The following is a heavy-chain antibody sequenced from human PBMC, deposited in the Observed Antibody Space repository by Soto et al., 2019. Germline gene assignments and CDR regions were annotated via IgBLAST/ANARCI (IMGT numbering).Heavy chain of an antibody. Sequence: PGESLKIACTTSGFTFNTYGMYWVRQAPGKGLEWVAIIWYDGSNKYYGDSVKGRFTISRDNSKNTLYLQMNSLRAENTARYSCARGDCTVAFCESWPFNCGVVVWGQGTTVTGS. CDR1: GFTFNTYG. V-gene: IGHV3-33*08. CDR2: IWYDGSNK. D-gene: IGHD2-8*02. CDR3: ARGDCTVAFCESWPFNCGVVV. J-gene: IGHJ6*02.